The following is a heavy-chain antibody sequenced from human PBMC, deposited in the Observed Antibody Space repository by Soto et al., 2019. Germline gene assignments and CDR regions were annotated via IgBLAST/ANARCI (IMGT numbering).Heavy chain of an antibody. CDR1: GFIFSNFW. D-gene: IGHD2-2*01. CDR3: TRGAWDCGSASCLINR. J-gene: IGHJ5*02. V-gene: IGHV3-74*01. CDR2: VNTDGSTT. Sequence: EEHMVESGGGSVQPGGSLRLSCEASGFIFSNFWMHWVRQVPGRGLVWVSGVNTDGSTTAYADSVKGRFTISRDNARKKVFLEMNSLRAEETAIYYCTRGAWDCGSASCLINRWGQGTLVTVSS.